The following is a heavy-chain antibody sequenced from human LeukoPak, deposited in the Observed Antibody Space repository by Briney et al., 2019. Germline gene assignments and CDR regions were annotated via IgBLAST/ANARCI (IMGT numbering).Heavy chain of an antibody. CDR3: ARARDGYNYLYFDY. Sequence: PGGSLRLSCAASGFTFSSYWMHWVRHAPGKGMVWVSRIKGDGRISYADSGKGRLTISRHNAKNTLYLQMNSLRAEDTAVYYCARARDGYNYLYFDYWGQGSLVTVSS. D-gene: IGHD5-24*01. CDR1: GFTFSSYW. CDR2: IKGDGRI. V-gene: IGHV3-74*01. J-gene: IGHJ4*02.